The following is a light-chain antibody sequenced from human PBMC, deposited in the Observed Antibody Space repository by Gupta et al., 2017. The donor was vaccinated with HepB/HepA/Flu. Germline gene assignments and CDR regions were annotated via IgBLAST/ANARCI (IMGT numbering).Light chain of an antibody. CDR2: GAF. J-gene: IGKJ1*01. CDR1: QNVVDN. V-gene: IGKV3-15*01. CDR3: QQYNNWPLWT. Sequence: VMTQSPATLSVSPGETVTLSCRASQNVVDNLAWYQHKPGQAPRLLISGAFTRAAGVPHRFRGDRSGTEFTLVISSLQSEDFAVYYCQQYNNWPLWTFGQGTKVEIK.